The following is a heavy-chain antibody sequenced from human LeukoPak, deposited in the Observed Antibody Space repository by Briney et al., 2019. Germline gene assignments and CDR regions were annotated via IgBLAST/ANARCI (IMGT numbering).Heavy chain of an antibody. Sequence: GGSLRLSCAASGFTFSSYWMHWVRQAPGKGLVWVSRINSDGSSTNYADSVKGRFTISRDNAKNTLYLQMNSLRAEDTAVYYCARGERGVAFDYWGQGTLVTVSS. CDR3: ARGERGVAFDY. V-gene: IGHV3-74*01. J-gene: IGHJ4*02. CDR1: GFTFSSYW. D-gene: IGHD2-15*01. CDR2: INSDGSST.